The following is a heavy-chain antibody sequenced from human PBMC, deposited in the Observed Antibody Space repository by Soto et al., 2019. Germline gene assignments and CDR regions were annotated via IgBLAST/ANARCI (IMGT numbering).Heavy chain of an antibody. CDR2: IKQDGSEK. Sequence: GGSLRLSCAASGFTFSRYWMSWVRQAPGKGLEWVDNIKQDGSEKYYVDSVKGRFTISRDNAKNSLYLQMNSLRAEDTAVYYCARDHRDGLFLADWGQGTLVTVSS. CDR3: ARDHRDGLFLAD. V-gene: IGHV3-7*05. J-gene: IGHJ4*02. D-gene: IGHD2-8*01. CDR1: GFTFSRYW.